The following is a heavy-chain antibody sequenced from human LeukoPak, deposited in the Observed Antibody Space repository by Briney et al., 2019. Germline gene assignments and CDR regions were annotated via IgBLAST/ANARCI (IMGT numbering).Heavy chain of an antibody. V-gene: IGHV3-48*01. J-gene: IGHJ4*02. CDR2: ISSSSSTI. CDR1: GFTFSSYS. Sequence: GGSLRLSCAASGFTFSSYSMSWVRQAPGKGLEWVSYISSSSSTIYYADSVKGRFTISRDNAKNSLYLQMNSLRAEDTAVYSCARDPHDGWLSHGYWGQGTLVTVSS. D-gene: IGHD5-12*01. CDR3: ARDPHDGWLSHGY.